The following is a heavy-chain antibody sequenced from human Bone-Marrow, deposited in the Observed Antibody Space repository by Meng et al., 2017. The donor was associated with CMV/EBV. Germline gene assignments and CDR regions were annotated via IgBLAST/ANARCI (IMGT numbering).Heavy chain of an antibody. CDR2: TYYRSKWYN. CDR1: GDSVSSNSAA. D-gene: IGHD6-19*01. V-gene: IGHV6-1*01. J-gene: IGHJ4*02. CDR3: ASISGAGRHFDY. Sequence: SQTLSLTCAISGDSVSSNSAAWNWVRQSPSRGLQWLGRTYYRSKWYNVYAVAVKSRITINPDTSKNQFSLQLNSVTPEDTAVYYCASISGAGRHFDYWGQGTLVTVSS.